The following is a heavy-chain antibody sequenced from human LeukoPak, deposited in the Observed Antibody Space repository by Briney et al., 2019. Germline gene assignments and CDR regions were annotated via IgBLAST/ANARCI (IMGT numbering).Heavy chain of an antibody. Sequence: ASVKVSCKASGGTFSSYAISWVLQAPGQGLEWMGGIIPTFGTANYAQKFQGRVTITTDESTSTAYMELSSLRSEDTAVYYCARGERWPLYYMDVWGKGTTVTVSS. CDR3: ARGERWPLYYMDV. D-gene: IGHD5-24*01. CDR2: IIPTFGTA. J-gene: IGHJ6*03. V-gene: IGHV1-69*05. CDR1: GGTFSSYA.